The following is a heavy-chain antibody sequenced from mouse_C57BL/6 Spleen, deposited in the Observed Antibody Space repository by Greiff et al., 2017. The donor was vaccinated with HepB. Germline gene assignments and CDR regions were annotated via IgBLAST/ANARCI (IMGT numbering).Heavy chain of an antibody. CDR1: GYTFTSYW. V-gene: IGHV1-7*01. Sequence: QVHVKQSGAELAKPGASVKLSCKASGYTFTSYWMHWVKQRPGQGLEWIGYINPSSGYTKYNQKFKDKATLTADKSSSTAYMQLSSLTYEDSAVYYCARSRITTVVATGYYAMDYWGQGTSVTVSS. D-gene: IGHD1-1*01. J-gene: IGHJ4*01. CDR2: INPSSGYT. CDR3: ARSRITTVVATGYYAMDY.